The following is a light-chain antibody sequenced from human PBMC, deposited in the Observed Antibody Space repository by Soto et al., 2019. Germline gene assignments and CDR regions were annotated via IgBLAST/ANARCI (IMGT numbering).Light chain of an antibody. CDR2: MVS. CDR1: SSDVGNYNY. J-gene: IGLJ2*01. CDR3: AAWDASLHGPV. Sequence: QSALTQPASVSGSPGQSITISCTGTSSDVGNYNYVSWYQQYPGRVPKLLIYMVSNRPSGVPDRFSGSKSGTSASLAISGLQSADEADYYCAAWDASLHGPVFGGGTKVTVL. V-gene: IGLV2-14*01.